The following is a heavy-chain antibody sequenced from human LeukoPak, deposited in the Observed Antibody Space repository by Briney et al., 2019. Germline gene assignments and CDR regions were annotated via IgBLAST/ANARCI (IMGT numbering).Heavy chain of an antibody. Sequence: SQTLSLTCTVSGGSISSGSYYWSWIRQPAGKGLEWIGHIYTSGSTNYNPSLKSRVTISVDTSKNQFSLKLSSVTAADTAVYYCARAYCGGDCSVDYWGQGTLVTVSS. V-gene: IGHV4-61*09. J-gene: IGHJ4*02. CDR3: ARAYCGGDCSVDY. CDR2: IYTSGST. CDR1: GGSISSGSYY. D-gene: IGHD2-21*02.